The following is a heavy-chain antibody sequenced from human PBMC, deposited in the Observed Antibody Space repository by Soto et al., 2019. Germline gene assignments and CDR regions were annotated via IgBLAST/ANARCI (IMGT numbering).Heavy chain of an antibody. CDR3: ARSAENYFDY. J-gene: IGHJ4*02. Sequence: SETLSLTCTVSGGSISRYYCSWIRQPPVKGLEWIGYIYYSGSTNYNPCLKSRVTISVDTSKNQFSLKLSSVTAADAAVYYCARSAENYFDYGGQGTLVTVSS. V-gene: IGHV4-59*01. CDR2: IYYSGST. CDR1: GGSISRYY.